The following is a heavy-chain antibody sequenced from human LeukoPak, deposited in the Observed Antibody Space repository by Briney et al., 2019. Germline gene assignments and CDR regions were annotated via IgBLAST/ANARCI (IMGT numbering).Heavy chain of an antibody. CDR3: AREGGFYRPLDY. CDR1: GGSVASTNW. D-gene: IGHD3-3*01. J-gene: IGHJ4*02. CDR2: VHLDGTT. V-gene: IGHV4-4*02. Sequence: SSETLSLTCGVSGGSVASTNWWTWVRQPPGKGLGWIGEVHLDGTTNYNPSLKSRLTMSVDLSENHISLTLTSVTAADTAVYYCAREGGFYRPLDYSGQGTLVTVSS.